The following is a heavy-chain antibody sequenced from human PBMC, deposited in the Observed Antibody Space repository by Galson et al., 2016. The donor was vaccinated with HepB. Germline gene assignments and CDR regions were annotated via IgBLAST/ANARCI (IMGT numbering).Heavy chain of an antibody. J-gene: IGHJ4*01. CDR3: TITPRDGPGSYYKFTMYYFDY. V-gene: IGHV3-15*01. CDR1: GDTLSKAW. D-gene: IGHD3-10*01. CDR2: IKTETDGGTT. Sequence: SLRLSCAVSGDTLSKAWVSWVRQAPGKGLEWVGRIKTETDGGTTDYAAPVKGRFTVSRDDSNNMVYLQLESLKTEDTAVYYCTITPRDGPGSYYKFTMYYFDYWGHGALVTVSS.